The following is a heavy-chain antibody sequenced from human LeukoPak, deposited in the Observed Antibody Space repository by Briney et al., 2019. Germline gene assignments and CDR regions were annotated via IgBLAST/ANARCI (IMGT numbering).Heavy chain of an antibody. CDR3: AILMTTVTHFDY. V-gene: IGHV3-30*02. Sequence: PGGSLRLSCAASGFTCSSYGMHWVRQAPGKGLEWVAFIRYDGSNKYYADSVKGRFTISRDNSKNTLYLQMNSLRAEDTAVYYCAILMTTVTHFDYWGQGTLVTVSS. CDR1: GFTCSSYG. CDR2: IRYDGSNK. D-gene: IGHD4-17*01. J-gene: IGHJ4*02.